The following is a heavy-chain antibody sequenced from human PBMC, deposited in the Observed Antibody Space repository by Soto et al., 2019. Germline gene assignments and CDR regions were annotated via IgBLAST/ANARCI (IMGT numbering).Heavy chain of an antibody. CDR3: ARDDGVGATGGDFDY. J-gene: IGHJ4*02. CDR1: GGSISSSNW. V-gene: IGHV4-4*02. D-gene: IGHD1-26*01. Sequence: SETLSLTCAVSGGSISSSNWWSWVRQPPGKGLEWIGEIYHSGSTNYNPSLKSRVTISVDKSKNQFSLKLSSVTAADTAVYYCARDDGVGATGGDFDYWGQGTLVTVSS. CDR2: IYHSGST.